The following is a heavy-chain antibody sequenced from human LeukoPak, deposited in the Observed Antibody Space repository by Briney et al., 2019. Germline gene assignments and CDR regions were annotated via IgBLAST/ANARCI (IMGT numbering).Heavy chain of an antibody. V-gene: IGHV3-23*01. D-gene: IGHD3-3*01. J-gene: IGHJ4*02. CDR1: GFTFSSYA. CDR3: AKVSGGIFGVIIFDF. Sequence: GGSLRLSCAASGFTFSSYAMSWVRQAPGKGLEWVSAISGSGGSTYYADSVKGRFTISRDNSKNTLYLQMNSLRAEDTAVFYCAKVSGGIFGVIIFDFWGQGTLVTVSS. CDR2: ISGSGGST.